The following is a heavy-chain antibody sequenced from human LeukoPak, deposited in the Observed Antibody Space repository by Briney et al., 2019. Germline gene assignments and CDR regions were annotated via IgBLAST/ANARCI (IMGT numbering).Heavy chain of an antibody. V-gene: IGHV3-23*01. CDR2: VRVNGKST. J-gene: IGHJ5*02. CDR3: AKDRLVVVVAATSWFDP. D-gene: IGHD2-15*01. Sequence: GGSLRLSCTASGFTFSTYDMSWVRQAPGRGLEWVSTVRVNGKSTYYADSVKGRFTISRDNSKNTLYLQMNSLRAEDTAVYYCAKDRLVVVVAATSWFDPWGQGTLVTVSS. CDR1: GFTFSTYD.